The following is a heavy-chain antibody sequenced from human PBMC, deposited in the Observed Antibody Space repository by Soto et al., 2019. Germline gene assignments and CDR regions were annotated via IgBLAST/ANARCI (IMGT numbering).Heavy chain of an antibody. CDR1: GGTFSSFA. CDR3: ARDRVMRGNAYYYGMDV. Sequence: QVLLVQSGAEVKKPGSSVRVSCKTSGGTFSSFAISWVRLAPGQGLEWMGVIVPMFAAPPYAQKFPGRVSITADESTRTAYMELSRLRSDDTAVYYCARDRVMRGNAYYYGMDVWGQGSTVTVSS. V-gene: IGHV1-69*12. CDR2: IVPMFAAP. J-gene: IGHJ6*02. D-gene: IGHD2-21*01.